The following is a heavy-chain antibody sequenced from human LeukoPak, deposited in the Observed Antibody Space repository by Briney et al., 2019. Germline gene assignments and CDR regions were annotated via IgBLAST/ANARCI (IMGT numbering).Heavy chain of an antibody. D-gene: IGHD2-15*01. J-gene: IGHJ3*02. CDR1: GGSFSGYY. Sequence: KPSETLSLTCAVYGGSFSGYYWSWIRQPPGKGLEWIGEINHSGSTNYNPSLKSRVTISVDTSKNQFSLKLSSVTAADTAVYYCASGPPNCSGGSCYSDAFDIWGQGTMVTVSS. CDR2: INHSGST. CDR3: ASGPPNCSGGSCYSDAFDI. V-gene: IGHV4-34*01.